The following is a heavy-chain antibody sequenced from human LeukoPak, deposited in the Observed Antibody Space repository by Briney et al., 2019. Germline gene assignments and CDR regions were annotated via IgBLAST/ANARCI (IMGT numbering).Heavy chain of an antibody. V-gene: IGHV4-34*01. Sequence: SETLSLTCAVYGVSFSGYYWSWIRQPPGKGLEWIGEINHSGSTNYNPSLKSRVTISVDTSKNQFSLKLSSVTAADTAVYYCARRKVGATMGGYDYWGQGTLVTVSS. J-gene: IGHJ4*02. D-gene: IGHD1-26*01. CDR2: INHSGST. CDR3: ARRKVGATMGGYDY. CDR1: GVSFSGYY.